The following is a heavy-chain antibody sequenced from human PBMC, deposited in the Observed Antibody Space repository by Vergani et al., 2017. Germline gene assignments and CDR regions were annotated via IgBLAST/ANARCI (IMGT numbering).Heavy chain of an antibody. J-gene: IGHJ3*02. Sequence: QVQLQESGPGLVKPSETLSLTCTVSGGSISSYYWSWIRQPPGTGLEWIGYIYYSGSTNYNPSLKSRVTISVDTSKNQFSLKLSSVTAADTAVYYCARERARVYDFWSGRDAFDIWGQGTMVTVSS. CDR1: GGSISSYY. V-gene: IGHV4-59*01. CDR2: IYYSGST. CDR3: ARERARVYDFWSGRDAFDI. D-gene: IGHD3-3*01.